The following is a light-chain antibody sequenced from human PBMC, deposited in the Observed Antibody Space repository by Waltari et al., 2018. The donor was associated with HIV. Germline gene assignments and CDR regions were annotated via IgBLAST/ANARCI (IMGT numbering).Light chain of an antibody. Sequence: QSALTQPASVSGSPGQSITISCTGTSSDVGGYNLVPWYQQHPGKAPKLLTYEVSKWPSGVSNRFSGSKSGNTASLTISGLQADDEADYYCCAYAGSTTYVIFGGGTKLTVL. V-gene: IGLV2-23*02. CDR2: EVS. CDR1: SSDVGGYNL. J-gene: IGLJ2*01. CDR3: CAYAGSTTYVI.